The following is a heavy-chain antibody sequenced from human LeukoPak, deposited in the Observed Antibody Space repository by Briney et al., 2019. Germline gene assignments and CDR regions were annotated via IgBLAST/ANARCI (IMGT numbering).Heavy chain of an antibody. CDR1: GFTFGSYS. V-gene: IGHV3-21*04. Sequence: GGSLRLSCAASGFTFGSYSMNWVRQAPGKGLEWVSSISSSSSYIYYADSVKGRFTISRDNSKNTLYLQMNSLRAEDTAVYYCAKPRPSYSSSWYDHWGQGTLVTVSS. J-gene: IGHJ5*02. CDR3: AKPRPSYSSSWYDH. D-gene: IGHD6-13*01. CDR2: ISSSSSYI.